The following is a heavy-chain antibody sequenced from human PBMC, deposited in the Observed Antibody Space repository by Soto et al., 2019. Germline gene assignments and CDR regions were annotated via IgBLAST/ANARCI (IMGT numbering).Heavy chain of an antibody. CDR1: GGTFSSYA. V-gene: IGHV1-69*12. CDR2: IIPIFGTA. J-gene: IGHJ6*02. Sequence: QVQLVQSGAEVKKPGSSVKVSCKASGGTFSSYAISWVRQAPGQGLEWMGGIIPIFGTANYAQKFQGRVTITADESTSTAYMEQSSLRSEDTAVYYCAREKGGGYCISTCCYEAYYYYGMDVWGQGTTVTVSS. D-gene: IGHD2-2*01. CDR3: AREKGGGYCISTCCYEAYYYYGMDV.